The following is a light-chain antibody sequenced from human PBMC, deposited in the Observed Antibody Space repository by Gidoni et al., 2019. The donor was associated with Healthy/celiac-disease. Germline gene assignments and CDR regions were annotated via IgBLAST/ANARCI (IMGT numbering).Light chain of an antibody. Sequence: SYELTQQPSVSVSPGQTASITCSGDKLGDKYACWYQQKPGQSPVLVIDQASKRPSGIPERFSGSNSGNTATLTISGTQAMDEADYSCQAWDSSTGVFGTGTKVTVL. CDR2: QAS. J-gene: IGLJ1*01. CDR1: KLGDKY. CDR3: QAWDSSTGV. V-gene: IGLV3-1*01.